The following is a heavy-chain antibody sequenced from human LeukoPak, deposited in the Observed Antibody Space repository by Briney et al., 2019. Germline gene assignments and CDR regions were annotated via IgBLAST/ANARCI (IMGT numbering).Heavy chain of an antibody. CDR2: IYYSRST. CDR3: ARDGYTYGSFDY. D-gene: IGHD5-18*01. CDR1: GGSISSSSYF. Sequence: PSETLSLTCSVSGGSISSSSYFWGWIRQPPGKGLEWIGSIYYSRSTYSNPSLKSRVTISVDTSKSQFSLKLSSVTAADTAVYYCARDGYTYGSFDYWGQGTLVTVSS. J-gene: IGHJ4*02. V-gene: IGHV4-39*01.